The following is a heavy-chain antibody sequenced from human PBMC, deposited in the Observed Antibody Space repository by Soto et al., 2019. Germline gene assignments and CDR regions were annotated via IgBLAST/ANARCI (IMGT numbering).Heavy chain of an antibody. CDR1: GFTLTNYW. V-gene: IGHV3-74*03. CDR2: INSDGSDT. CDR3: ARDRPDASPITDQPMFDL. Sequence: PGGSLRLSCAASGFTLTNYWMHWVRQSPGRGLMWVARINSDGSDTLYPDSVRGRFTISRDNAKNTVYLQMSSLRADDAAVYYCARDRPDASPITDQPMFDLWGQGTLVTVSS. J-gene: IGHJ5*02.